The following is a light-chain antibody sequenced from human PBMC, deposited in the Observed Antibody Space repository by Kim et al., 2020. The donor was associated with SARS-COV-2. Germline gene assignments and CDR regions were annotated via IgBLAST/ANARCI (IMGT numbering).Light chain of an antibody. V-gene: IGLV1-40*01. CDR2: GNT. J-gene: IGLJ3*02. CDR1: SSNIGAGFD. Sequence: FTIACAGTSSNIGAGFDVHWYQHLPGSAPRLLIYGNTNRPSGVPDRFSGSSSGTSASLAITGLQAEDEAHYYCQSYDNSLSGSWVFGGGTQLTVL. CDR3: QSYDNSLSGSWV.